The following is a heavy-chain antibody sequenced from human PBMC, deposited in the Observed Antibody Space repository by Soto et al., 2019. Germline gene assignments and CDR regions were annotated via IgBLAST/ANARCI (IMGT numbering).Heavy chain of an antibody. D-gene: IGHD2-8*01. V-gene: IGHV1-46*01. CDR2: INPSSGSP. J-gene: IGHJ4*02. CDR1: GYTFSRYY. CDR3: ARGVVVKVYEIWGPDY. Sequence: SVQVSCKTSGYTFSRYYMHWVRQAPGQGLEWMGIINPSSGSPNYAQKFLGRLTVTRDKSTSTVYMELNGLTSEDTAMYYCARGVVVKVYEIWGPDYLGQGMLVTVSS.